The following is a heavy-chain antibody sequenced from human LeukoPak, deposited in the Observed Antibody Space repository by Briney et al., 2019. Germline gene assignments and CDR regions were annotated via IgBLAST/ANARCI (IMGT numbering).Heavy chain of an antibody. J-gene: IGHJ4*02. CDR3: AREVEQQLAFDY. CDR1: GGSISSGGYS. V-gene: IGHV4-31*03. D-gene: IGHD6-13*01. Sequence: SETLSLTCTVSGGSISSGGYSWSWIRQHPGKGLEWIGYIYYSGSTYYNPSLKSRVTISVDTSKNQFSLKLSSVTAADTAVYYCAREVEQQLAFDYWGQGTLVTVSS. CDR2: IYYSGST.